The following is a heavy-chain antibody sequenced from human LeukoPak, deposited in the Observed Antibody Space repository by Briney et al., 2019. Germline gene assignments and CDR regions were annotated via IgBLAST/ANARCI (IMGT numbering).Heavy chain of an antibody. CDR3: ASLRLVLGYYFDY. J-gene: IGHJ4*02. CDR2: IYYSGST. D-gene: IGHD6-19*01. V-gene: IGHV4-39*01. CDR1: GGSISSSSYY. Sequence: SETLSLTCTVSGGSISSSSYYWGWIRQPPGKGLEWIGSIYYSGSTYYNPSHKSRVTISVDTSKNQFSLKLSSVTAADTAVYYCASLRLVLGYYFDYWGQGTLVTVSS.